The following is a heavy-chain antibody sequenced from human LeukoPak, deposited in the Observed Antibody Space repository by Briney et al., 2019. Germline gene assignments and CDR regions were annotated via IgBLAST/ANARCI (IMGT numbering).Heavy chain of an antibody. CDR1: GGSISSYY. CDR3: ARVDILTGYYWFDP. CDR2: TYYSGST. V-gene: IGHV4-59*12. D-gene: IGHD3-9*01. J-gene: IGHJ5*02. Sequence: SETLSLTCTVSGGSISSYYWSWIRQPPGKGLEWIGYTYYSGSTNYNPSLKSRVTISVDTSKNQFSLKLSSVTAADTAVYYCARVDILTGYYWFDPWGQGTLVTVSS.